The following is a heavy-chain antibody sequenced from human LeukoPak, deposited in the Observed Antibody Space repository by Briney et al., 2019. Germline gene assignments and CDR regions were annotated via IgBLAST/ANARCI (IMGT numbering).Heavy chain of an antibody. D-gene: IGHD5-12*01. CDR1: GFTFSSYS. CDR3: AAVATNGIGHAFDI. J-gene: IGHJ3*02. CDR2: IKSETDGGTT. Sequence: GGSLRLSCAASGFTFSSYSMNWVRQAPGKGLEWVGRIKSETDGGTTAYAAPVEGRFTISRDDLKNTLHLQMSSLKTEDTAVYYCAAVATNGIGHAFDIWGRGTMIIVSS. V-gene: IGHV3-15*01.